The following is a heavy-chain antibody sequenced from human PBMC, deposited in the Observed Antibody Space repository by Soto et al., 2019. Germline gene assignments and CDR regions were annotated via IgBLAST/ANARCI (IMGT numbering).Heavy chain of an antibody. CDR1: VWRFYDFA. CDR2: ITWNSRVL. V-gene: IGHV3-9*01. D-gene: IGHD3-3*01. J-gene: IGHJ4*02. Sequence: SXRLSCVVTVWRFYDFAIDLFRQAPGKGLEFVSGITWNSRVLAYADSVKGRFNISRYNARNSLYLQMDSLRDEDTALYYCAKGRYDFWRQYYFESCGQRTLV. CDR3: AKGRYDFWRQYYFES.